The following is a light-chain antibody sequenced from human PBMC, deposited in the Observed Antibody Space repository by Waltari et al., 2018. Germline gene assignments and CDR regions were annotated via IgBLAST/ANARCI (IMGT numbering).Light chain of an antibody. CDR3: SSYTSSSTPWV. Sequence: QSVLTQPASVSGSPGPSITISCTGTSSDVGGYNYVSWYQQPPGKAPKLMIYEVSNRPSGVSNRFSGSKSGNTASLTISGLQAEDEADYYCSSYTSSSTPWVFGGGTKLTVL. CDR2: EVS. CDR1: SSDVGGYNY. V-gene: IGLV2-14*01. J-gene: IGLJ3*02.